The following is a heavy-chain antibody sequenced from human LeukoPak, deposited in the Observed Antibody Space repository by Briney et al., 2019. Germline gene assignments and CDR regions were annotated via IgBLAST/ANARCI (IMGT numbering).Heavy chain of an antibody. V-gene: IGHV3-53*01. Sequence: GGSLRLSCAASGFTVSSNYMSWVRQAPGKGLEWVSVIYSGGSKYYADSVKGRFTISRDNSKNTLYLQMNSLRAEDTAVYYCARNSRLYYDSSGYYPSKHYYGMDVWGQGTTVTVSS. CDR1: GFTVSSNY. CDR3: ARNSRLYYDSSGYYPSKHYYGMDV. CDR2: IYSGGSK. J-gene: IGHJ6*02. D-gene: IGHD3-22*01.